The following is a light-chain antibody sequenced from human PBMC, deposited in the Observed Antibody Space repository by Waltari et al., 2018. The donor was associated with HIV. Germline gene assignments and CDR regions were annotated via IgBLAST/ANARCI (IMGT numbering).Light chain of an antibody. J-gene: IGKJ1*01. V-gene: IGKV2-28*01. CDR1: QSLLHSNGYNY. Sequence: DIVMTQSPLSLPVTPGEPASISCRSSQSLLHSNGYNYLDWYLQKPGQSPQLLIYLGSNRASGVPDRFSGSGSGTDFTQKISRVEAEDFGVYYCMQTLQTPPWTFGQGTRVEIK. CDR3: MQTLQTPPWT. CDR2: LGS.